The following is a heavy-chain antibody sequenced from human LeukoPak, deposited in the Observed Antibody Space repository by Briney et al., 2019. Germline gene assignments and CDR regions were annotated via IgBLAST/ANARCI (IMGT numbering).Heavy chain of an antibody. CDR2: ISYDGSNK. CDR3: ASPPLGVFGVVTTSYYYYGMDV. CDR1: GFTFSSYA. V-gene: IGHV3-30-3*01. J-gene: IGHJ6*02. D-gene: IGHD3-3*01. Sequence: GGSLRLSCAASGFTFSSYAMHWVRQAPGKGLEWVAVISYDGSNKYYADSVKGRFTISRDNSKSTLYLQMNSLRAEDTAVYYCASPPLGVFGVVTTSYYYYGMDVWGQGTTVTVSS.